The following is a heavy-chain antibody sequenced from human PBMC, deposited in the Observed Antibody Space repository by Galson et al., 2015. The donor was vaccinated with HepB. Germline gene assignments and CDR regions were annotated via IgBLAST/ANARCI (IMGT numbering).Heavy chain of an antibody. CDR1: GNTFTTYI. D-gene: IGHD2-15*01. J-gene: IGHJ5*02. Sequence: SVKVSCKASGNTFTTYIMHWVRQAPGQRLEWMGWIHAGNGNTKYSQKFQGRVTITRDTSASTAYMELSSLRSEDTAVYYCARDHGVVLQNWFDPWGQGTLVTVSS. CDR2: IHAGNGNT. V-gene: IGHV1-3*01. CDR3: ARDHGVVLQNWFDP.